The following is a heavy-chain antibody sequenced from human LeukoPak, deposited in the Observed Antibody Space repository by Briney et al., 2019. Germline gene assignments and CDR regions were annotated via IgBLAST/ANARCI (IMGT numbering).Heavy chain of an antibody. V-gene: IGHV3-30*04. CDR3: AKDDGWLHYYH. CDR2: ISYDGSNK. J-gene: IGHJ4*02. Sequence: GGSLRLSCAASGFTFSSYAMHWVRQAPGKGLEWVAVISYDGSNKYYADSVKGRFTISRDNSKGTVSLEMHSLRPDDTATYFCAKDDGWLHYYHWGQGILVTVSS. CDR1: GFTFSSYA. D-gene: IGHD3-10*01.